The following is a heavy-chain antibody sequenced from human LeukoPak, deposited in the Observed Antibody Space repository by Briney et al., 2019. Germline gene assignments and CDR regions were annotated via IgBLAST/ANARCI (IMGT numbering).Heavy chain of an antibody. CDR2: IYSGGST. V-gene: IGHV3-53*01. CDR3: ARGVTMVRGVNYGYYFDY. J-gene: IGHJ4*02. CDR1: GFTFSSNY. D-gene: IGHD3-10*01. Sequence: PGGSLRLSCAASGFTFSSNYMSWVRQAPGKGLEWVSVIYSGGSTYYSDYVVGRLTIFRGNSKNTLYLQINSLRAEDTAVYYCARGVTMVRGVNYGYYFDYWGQGTLVTVSS.